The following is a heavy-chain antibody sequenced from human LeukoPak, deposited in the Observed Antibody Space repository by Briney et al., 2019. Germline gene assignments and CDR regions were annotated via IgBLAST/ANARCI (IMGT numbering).Heavy chain of an antibody. CDR1: GGTFSSYA. CDR2: INPNSGGT. J-gene: IGHJ4*02. D-gene: IGHD3-10*01. CDR3: ARDGSGTRSFDY. Sequence: GASVKVSCKASGGTFSSYAISWVRQAPGQGLEWMGWINPNSGGTNYAQKFQGRVTMTRDTSISTAYMELSRLRSDDTAVYYCARDGSGTRSFDYWGQGTLVTVSS. V-gene: IGHV1-2*02.